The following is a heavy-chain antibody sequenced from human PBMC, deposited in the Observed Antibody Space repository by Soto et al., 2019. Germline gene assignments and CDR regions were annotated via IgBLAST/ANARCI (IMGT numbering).Heavy chain of an antibody. V-gene: IGHV3-30*18. CDR1: GFTFNTYG. J-gene: IGHJ6*02. CDR2: TSYDGSNK. CDR3: AKPYGDYFYYYYGMDV. D-gene: IGHD4-17*01. Sequence: QVQLVESGGGVVQPGRSLRLSCAASGFTFNTYGMHWVRQAPGKGLEWVAVTSYDGSNKYYADSVKGRFTISRDNSKNTLYLQMNSLRAEDTAVYYCAKPYGDYFYYYYGMDVWGQGTTVTVSS.